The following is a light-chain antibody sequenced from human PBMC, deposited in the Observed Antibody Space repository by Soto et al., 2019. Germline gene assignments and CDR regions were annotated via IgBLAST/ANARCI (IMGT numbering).Light chain of an antibody. V-gene: IGLV1-44*01. CDR3: AAWDDSLNGHV. CDR2: TTN. Sequence: QAVVTQPHSASGTPGQRVTISCSGSSSNIGTSSVHWFQQLPGTAPELLISTTNQRPSGVPERFSGSKSGTSASLAISGLQSEDEADYYCAAWDDSLNGHVFGTGTKVTVL. J-gene: IGLJ1*01. CDR1: SSNIGTSS.